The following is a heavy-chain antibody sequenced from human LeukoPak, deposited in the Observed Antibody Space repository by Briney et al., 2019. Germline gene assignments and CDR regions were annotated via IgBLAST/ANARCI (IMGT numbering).Heavy chain of an antibody. CDR1: GVSFSGYY. CDR2: INHSGST. V-gene: IGHV4-34*01. J-gene: IGHJ4*02. D-gene: IGHD5-18*01. CDR3: ASTTMGTYYFDY. Sequence: SETLSLTCAVYGVSFSGYYWSWIRQPPGKGLEWVGEINHSGSTNYNPSLKSRVTISVDTSKNQFSLKLSSVTAADTAVYYCASTTMGTYYFDYWGQGTRVTVSS.